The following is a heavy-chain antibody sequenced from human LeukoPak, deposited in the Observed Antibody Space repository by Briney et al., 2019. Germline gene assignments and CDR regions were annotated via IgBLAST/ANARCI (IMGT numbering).Heavy chain of an antibody. J-gene: IGHJ4*02. CDR3: ARARYCSGGSCYSVRYYFDY. Sequence: ASVTVSCKASGYTFTSYYMHWVRQAPGQGLEWMGLINPSGGSTSYAQKFQGRVTMTRDTSTSTVYMELSGLRSEDTAVYYCARARYCSGGSCYSVRYYFDYWGQGTLVTVSS. CDR2: INPSGGST. V-gene: IGHV1-46*01. CDR1: GYTFTSYY. D-gene: IGHD2-15*01.